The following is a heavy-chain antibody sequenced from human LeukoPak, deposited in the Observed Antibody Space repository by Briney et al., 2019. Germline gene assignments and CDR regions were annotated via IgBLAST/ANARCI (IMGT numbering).Heavy chain of an antibody. Sequence: PGGSLRLSCRASGFTFGDYAMSWFRQAPGKGLEWVGFIRSKAYGGTTEYAASVKGRFTTSRDDFKSIAYLQMNSLKTEDTAVYYCTRVWRGWELLFGRVDYWGQGTLVTVSS. D-gene: IGHD1-26*01. CDR3: TRVWRGWELLFGRVDY. CDR2: IRSKAYGGTT. V-gene: IGHV3-49*03. J-gene: IGHJ4*02. CDR1: GFTFGDYA.